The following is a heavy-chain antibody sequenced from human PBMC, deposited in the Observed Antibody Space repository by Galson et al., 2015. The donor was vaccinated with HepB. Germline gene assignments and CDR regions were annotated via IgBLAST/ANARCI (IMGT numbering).Heavy chain of an antibody. V-gene: IGHV1-24*01. CDR1: GYTLTELP. Sequence: SVKVSCKVSGYTLTELPMHWVRQAPGKGLEWMGGFDPEDGETIYAQKFQGRVTMTRDTSISTAYMELSRLRSDDTAVYYCARDAPADNCSSTSCYVRSVWGVWGKGTTVTVSS. D-gene: IGHD2-2*01. CDR2: FDPEDGET. J-gene: IGHJ6*04. CDR3: ARDAPADNCSSTSCYVRSVWGV.